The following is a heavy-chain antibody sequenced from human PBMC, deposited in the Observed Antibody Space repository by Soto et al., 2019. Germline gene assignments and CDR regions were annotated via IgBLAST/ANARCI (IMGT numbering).Heavy chain of an antibody. CDR1: GGSFRTNA. J-gene: IGHJ6*02. V-gene: IGHV1-69*12. CDR2: IIPIFPTP. CDR3: ARDKDRQQLGGNYYYIMDV. D-gene: IGHD3-3*02. Sequence: QVQLVQSGAEVKKPGSSVKISCKASGGSFRTNAFSWVRQAPGQGLEWMGRIIPIFPTPDYAQKFQGRVTITADESTTTTYMELSSLRSEDTATYYCARDKDRQQLGGNYYYIMDVWGQGTTVTVSS.